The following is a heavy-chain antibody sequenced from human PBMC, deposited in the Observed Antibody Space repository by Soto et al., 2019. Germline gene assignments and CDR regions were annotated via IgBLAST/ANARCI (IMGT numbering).Heavy chain of an antibody. CDR1: GGSFSGYY. CDR2: INHSGST. D-gene: IGHD3-10*01. Sequence: SETLSLTCAVYGGSFSGYYWSWIRQPPGKGLEWIGEINHSGSTNYNPSLKSRVTISVDTSKNQFSLKLSSVTAADTAVYYCASSGGISMVRGVVPGFGYWGEGTLVTVSS. V-gene: IGHV4-34*01. CDR3: ASSGGISMVRGVVPGFGY. J-gene: IGHJ4*02.